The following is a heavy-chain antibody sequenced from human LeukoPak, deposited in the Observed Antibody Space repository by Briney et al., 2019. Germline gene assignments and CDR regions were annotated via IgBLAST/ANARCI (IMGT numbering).Heavy chain of an antibody. CDR2: IYSSGST. Sequence: SETLSLTCTVSGGSVSSYYLSWIRQPPGKGLEWIGSIYSSGSTYYNASLQSRVTISIETSKNQISLRLNSVTAADTAMYYCAKSGGYGLIDYWGQGTLVTVSS. J-gene: IGHJ4*02. D-gene: IGHD1-26*01. V-gene: IGHV4-59*04. CDR1: GGSVSSYY. CDR3: AKSGGYGLIDY.